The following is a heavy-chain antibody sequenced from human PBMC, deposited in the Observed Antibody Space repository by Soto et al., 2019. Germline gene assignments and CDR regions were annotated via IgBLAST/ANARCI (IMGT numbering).Heavy chain of an antibody. CDR3: ARASYYYDGSGYHGY. Sequence: GGSLRLSCAASGFTFSSYSMNWVRQAPGKGLEWVSSISSSGTYIYYADSVKGRFTISRDNAKNSLYLQMNSLRAEDTAMYYCARASYYYDGSGYHGYWGQGTLVTVSS. J-gene: IGHJ4*02. CDR1: GFTFSSYS. D-gene: IGHD3-22*01. CDR2: ISSSGTYI. V-gene: IGHV3-21*01.